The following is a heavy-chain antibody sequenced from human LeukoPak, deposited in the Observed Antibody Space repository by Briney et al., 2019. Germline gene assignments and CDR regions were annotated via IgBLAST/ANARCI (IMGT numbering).Heavy chain of an antibody. CDR3: ARGVAAAGTHLGPWFDP. CDR1: GFTFSSYE. V-gene: IGHV3-48*03. J-gene: IGHJ5*02. D-gene: IGHD6-13*01. CDR2: ISSSGSTI. Sequence: PGGSLRLSCAASGFTFSSYEMNWVRQAPGRGLEWVSYISSSGSTIYYADSVKGRFTISRDNAKNSLYLQMNSLRAEDTAIYYCARGVAAAGTHLGPWFDPWGQGTLVTVSS.